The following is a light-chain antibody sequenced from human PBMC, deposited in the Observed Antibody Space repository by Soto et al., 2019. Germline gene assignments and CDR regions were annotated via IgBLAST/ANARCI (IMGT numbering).Light chain of an antibody. CDR3: QQRSNWPPVT. Sequence: EIVLTQSPATLSLSPGERATLSCRASQSVSSYLAWYQQKPGQAPRLLIYDASNRATGIPGRFSGSGSETDFTLTISSLEPEDFAIYYCQQRSNWPPVTCGGGTKVEIK. CDR2: DAS. V-gene: IGKV3-11*01. CDR1: QSVSSY. J-gene: IGKJ4*01.